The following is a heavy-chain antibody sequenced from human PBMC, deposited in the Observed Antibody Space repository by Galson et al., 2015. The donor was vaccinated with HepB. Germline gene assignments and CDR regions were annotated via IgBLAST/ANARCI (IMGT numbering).Heavy chain of an antibody. D-gene: IGHD7-27*01. V-gene: IGHV1-69*13. CDR2: IIPIFGTG. Sequence: SVKVSCKASGGTFSSYTVSWVRQAPGQGLEWMGGIIPIFGTGNYAQKFRGRVTITADESTSTAYMELSSLRSEDTAVYYCAATHNWGKDYWGKGTPVIVSS. CDR1: GGTFSSYT. J-gene: IGHJ4*02. CDR3: AATHNWGKDY.